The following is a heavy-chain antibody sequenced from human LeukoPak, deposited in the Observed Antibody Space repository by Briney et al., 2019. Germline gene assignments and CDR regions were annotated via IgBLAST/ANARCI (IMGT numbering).Heavy chain of an antibody. J-gene: IGHJ4*02. Sequence: SETLSLTCTVCCGSISGSYWRWIRQPPGKGLEWIAYMYNSGSTNYNPSLKSRVTISIDTSKNQFSLKLSSLTAADTAIYYCARGIESYGDYGYWGQGILVTVSS. D-gene: IGHD4-17*01. CDR2: MYNSGST. CDR3: ARGIESYGDYGY. V-gene: IGHV4-59*13. CDR1: CGSISGSY.